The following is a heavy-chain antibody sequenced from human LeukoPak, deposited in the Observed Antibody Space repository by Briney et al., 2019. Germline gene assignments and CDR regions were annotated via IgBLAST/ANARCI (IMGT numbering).Heavy chain of an antibody. CDR1: GGSVSSDY. CDR3: ATGQSGGGLDY. Sequence: SETLSLTCNVSGGSVSSDYWSWIRQPPGKGLEWIGYIYYSATTNYNPSLKSRVTMSLDTSKNQFSLDVTSVTGADTAVYYCATGQSGGGLDYWGRGTLVTVSS. D-gene: IGHD6-19*01. V-gene: IGHV4-59*02. CDR2: IYYSATT. J-gene: IGHJ4*02.